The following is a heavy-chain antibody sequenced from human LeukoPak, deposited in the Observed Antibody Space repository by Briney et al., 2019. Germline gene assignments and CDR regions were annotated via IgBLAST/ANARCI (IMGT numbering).Heavy chain of an antibody. V-gene: IGHV3-30*02. CDR2: IRYDGSNK. CDR3: AKAPTGYSSGWADY. Sequence: GGSLRLSCAASGFTFSSYGMHWVRQAPGKGLEWVAFIRYDGSNKYYADSVKGRFTISRDNSKNTLYLQMNSLRAEDTALYYCAKAPTGYSSGWADYWGQGTLVTVSS. D-gene: IGHD6-19*01. CDR1: GFTFSSYG. J-gene: IGHJ4*02.